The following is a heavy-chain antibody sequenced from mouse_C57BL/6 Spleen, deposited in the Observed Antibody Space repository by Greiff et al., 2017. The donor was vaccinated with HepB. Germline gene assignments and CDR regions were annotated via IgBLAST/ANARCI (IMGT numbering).Heavy chain of an antibody. CDR1: GYSFTGYY. D-gene: IGHD1-1*01. CDR3: ARGYYYGSSWYFDV. J-gene: IGHJ1*03. CDR2: INPSTGGT. V-gene: IGHV1-42*01. Sequence: EVQGVESGPELVKPGASVKISCKASGYSFTGYYMNWVKQSPEKSLEWIGEINPSTGGTTYNQKFKAKATLTVDKSSSTAYMQLKSLTSEDSAVYYCARGYYYGSSWYFDVWGTGTTVTVSS.